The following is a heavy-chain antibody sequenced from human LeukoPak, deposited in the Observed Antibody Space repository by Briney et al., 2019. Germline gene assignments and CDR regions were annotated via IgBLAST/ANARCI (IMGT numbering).Heavy chain of an antibody. CDR1: GFSFSGHW. J-gene: IGHJ4*02. V-gene: IGHV3-74*01. Sequence: QPGGSLRLSCTASGFSFSGHWMHWARQLPGKGLVWVSRISPTGSTTSYAGSVKGRFTVSRDNAKNTLYLQVNNLRAEDTAVYYCARGPNSNWSGLDFWGQGTLLTVSS. CDR3: ARGPNSNWSGLDF. CDR2: ISPTGSTT. D-gene: IGHD6-6*01.